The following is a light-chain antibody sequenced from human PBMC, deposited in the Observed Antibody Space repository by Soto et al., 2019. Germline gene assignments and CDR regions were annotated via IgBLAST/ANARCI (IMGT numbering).Light chain of an antibody. CDR1: QSGRDMY. V-gene: IGKV3-20*01. J-gene: IGKJ1*01. CDR2: GVS. Sequence: EIVLTQSPGTLSLSPGERATLSCRASQSGRDMYLAWYQQKPGQPPGLLIYGVSSRAYGIPDRFSGSGSGTDFTLTISRLEPEDFAVYYCQHYGYPQWTFGQGTKVDIK. CDR3: QHYGYPQWT.